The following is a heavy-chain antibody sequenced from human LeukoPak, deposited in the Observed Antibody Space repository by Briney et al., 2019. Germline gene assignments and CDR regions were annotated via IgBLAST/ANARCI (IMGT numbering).Heavy chain of an antibody. V-gene: IGHV3-53*01. CDR3: AKSGSSSTSWFDY. J-gene: IGHJ4*02. Sequence: GGSLRLSCAASGFTVSSNYMSWVRQAPGKGLEWVSVIYSGGTTFYADSVKGRFTISRDNSKNTLYLQMNSLRAEDTAVYYCAKSGSSSTSWFDYWGQGTLVTVSS. D-gene: IGHD2-2*01. CDR2: IYSGGTT. CDR1: GFTVSSNY.